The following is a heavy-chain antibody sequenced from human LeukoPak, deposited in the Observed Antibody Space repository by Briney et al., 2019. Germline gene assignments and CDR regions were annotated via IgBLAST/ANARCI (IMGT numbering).Heavy chain of an antibody. CDR1: SYSITTGHY. J-gene: IGHJ4*02. CDR2: IYHGETT. Sequence: SETLSLSCTVSSYSITTGHYWGWIRQPPGRGLEWIGSIYHGETTYYNPSLKTRLTISLDTSKNQFSLKLSSVTAADTAVYYCAREGGYSYGLKKFDYWGQGTLVTVSS. CDR3: AREGGYSYGLKKFDY. D-gene: IGHD5-18*01. V-gene: IGHV4-38-2*02.